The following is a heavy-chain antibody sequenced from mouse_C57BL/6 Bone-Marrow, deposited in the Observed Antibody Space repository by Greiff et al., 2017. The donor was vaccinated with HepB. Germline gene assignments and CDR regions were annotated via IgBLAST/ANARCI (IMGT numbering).Heavy chain of an antibody. V-gene: IGHV1-55*01. CDR3: ARSTDSSGYYFDY. D-gene: IGHD3-2*02. J-gene: IGHJ2*01. CDR1: GYTFTSYW. Sequence: QVQLQQSGAELVKPGASVKMSCKASGYTFTSYWITWVKQRPGQGLEWIGDIYPGSGSTNYNEKFKSKATLTVDTSSSTAYMQLSSLTSEDSAVYYCARSTDSSGYYFDYWGQGTTLTVSS. CDR2: IYPGSGST.